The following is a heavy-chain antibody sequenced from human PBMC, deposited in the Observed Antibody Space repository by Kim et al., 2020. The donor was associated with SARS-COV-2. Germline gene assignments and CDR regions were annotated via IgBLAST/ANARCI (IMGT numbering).Heavy chain of an antibody. Sequence: SVKVSCKASGGTFSSYAISWVRQAPGQGLEWMGGIIPIFGTANYAQKFQGRVTITADESTSTAYMELSSLRSEDTAVYYCAREESYGDSYAFDIWGQGTMVTVSS. CDR2: IIPIFGTA. CDR1: GGTFSSYA. J-gene: IGHJ3*02. CDR3: AREESYGDSYAFDI. D-gene: IGHD4-17*01. V-gene: IGHV1-69*13.